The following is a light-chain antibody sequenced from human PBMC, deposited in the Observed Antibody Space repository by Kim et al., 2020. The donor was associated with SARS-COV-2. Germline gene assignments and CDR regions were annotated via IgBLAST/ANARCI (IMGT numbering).Light chain of an antibody. J-gene: IGLJ2*01. V-gene: IGLV3-1*01. CDR1: KLGDKY. CDR3: QAWDSSTSVV. CDR2: QDG. Sequence: SYELTQPPSVSVSPGQTASITCSGDKLGDKYACWYQQKPGQSPVLVIYQDGKRPSGIPERFSGSNSGNTATLTISGTQAMDEADYYCQAWDSSTSVVFGG.